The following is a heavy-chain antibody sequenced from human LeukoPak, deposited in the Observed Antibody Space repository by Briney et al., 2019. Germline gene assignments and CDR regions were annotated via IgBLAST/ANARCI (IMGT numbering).Heavy chain of an antibody. CDR3: ARGRYCSSTSCRSFDY. D-gene: IGHD2-2*01. Sequence: PGGSLRLSCAASGFTFSSYSMNWVRQAPGKGLEWVSSISSSSSYIYYADSVKGRFTISRDNAKNSLYLQMNSLGAEDTAVYYCARGRYCSSTSCRSFDYWGQGTLVTVSS. CDR2: ISSSSSYI. V-gene: IGHV3-21*01. J-gene: IGHJ4*02. CDR1: GFTFSSYS.